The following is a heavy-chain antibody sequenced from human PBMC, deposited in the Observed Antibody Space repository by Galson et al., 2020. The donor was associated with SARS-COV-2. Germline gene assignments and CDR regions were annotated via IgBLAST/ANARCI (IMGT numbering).Heavy chain of an antibody. CDR2: IYPGDSDT. J-gene: IGHJ4*02. CDR1: GYIFTNYW. CDR3: ARTPDSYGPSTLFDY. D-gene: IGHD5-18*01. Sequence: GESLKIYCKGSGYIFTNYWIGCLRQMPGKGLEWMGIIYPGDSDTRYSPSFQDHVTISADKSISTAYLQWSSLKASDTAMYYCARTPDSYGPSTLFDYWGQGTLVIVSS. V-gene: IGHV5-51*01.